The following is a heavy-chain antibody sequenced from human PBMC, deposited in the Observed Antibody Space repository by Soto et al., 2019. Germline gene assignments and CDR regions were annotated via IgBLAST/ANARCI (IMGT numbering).Heavy chain of an antibody. Sequence: GGSLRLSCAASGFTFSSYAMHWVRQAPGKGLEWVEVISYDGSNKYYADSVKGRFTISRDNSKNTLYLQMNSLRAEDTAVYHCARELGYYYDSSGYLVWGQGSLVSVSS. CDR2: ISYDGSNK. J-gene: IGHJ4*02. D-gene: IGHD3-22*01. V-gene: IGHV3-30-3*01. CDR3: ARELGYYYDSSGYLV. CDR1: GFTFSSYA.